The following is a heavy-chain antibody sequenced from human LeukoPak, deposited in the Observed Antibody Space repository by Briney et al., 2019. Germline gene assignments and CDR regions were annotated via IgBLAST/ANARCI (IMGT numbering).Heavy chain of an antibody. V-gene: IGHV1-2*02. CDR2: LNPKSGDT. D-gene: IGHD2-21*01. CDR3: ALWACNNGFYWFFEL. J-gene: IGHJ2*01. CDR1: GYTFTVNY. Sequence: GASVKVSCQSSGYTFTVNYFDWVRQAPGQGLEWMGWLNPKSGDTKSAQKFQGRVIVTGDTSINTAYMELKSLRSDDTAVYYCALWACNNGFYWFFELGGRGTLVSVSS.